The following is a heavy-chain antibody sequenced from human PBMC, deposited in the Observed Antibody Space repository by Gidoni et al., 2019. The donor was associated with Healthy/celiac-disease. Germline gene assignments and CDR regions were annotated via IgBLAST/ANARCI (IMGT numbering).Heavy chain of an antibody. J-gene: IGHJ4*02. Sequence: QVQLQESGPGLVMPSETLSLTCPVAGASISSYYWSWIRQPPGKGLEWIGYIYYSGSTNYNPSLKSRVTISVDTSKNQFSLKLGSVTAADTAVYYCARHAGLRADFDYWGQGTLVTVSS. CDR3: ARHAGLRADFDY. CDR2: IYYSGST. V-gene: IGHV4-59*08. D-gene: IGHD4-17*01. CDR1: GASISSYY.